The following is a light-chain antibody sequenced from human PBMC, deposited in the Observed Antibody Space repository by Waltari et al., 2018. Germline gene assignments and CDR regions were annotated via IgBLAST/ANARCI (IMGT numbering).Light chain of an antibody. J-gene: IGLJ3*02. CDR3: QVYDSNTWV. V-gene: IGLV3-9*01. Sequence: SYELTQPLSVSVALGQTARITCGGNNIGRKDVHWYQQKPGQAPVLVNRPSGIRERFSRSNSGNTATLTISRAQAGDEAYYYCQVYDSNTWVFGGGTKLTVL. CDR1: NIGRKD.